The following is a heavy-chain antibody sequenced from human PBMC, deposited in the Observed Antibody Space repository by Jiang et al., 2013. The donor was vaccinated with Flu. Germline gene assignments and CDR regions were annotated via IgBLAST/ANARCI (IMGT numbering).Heavy chain of an antibody. D-gene: IGHD3-10*01. CDR3: ARGSVLLWFGELFQPYGMDV. Sequence: YGGSFSGYYWSWIRQPPGKGLEWIGEINHSGSTNYNPSLKSRVTISVDTSKNQFSLKLSSVTAADTAVYYCARGSVLLWFGELFQPYGMDVWGQGTTVTVSS. V-gene: IGHV4-34*01. CDR2: INHSGST. J-gene: IGHJ6*02. CDR1: GGSFSGYY.